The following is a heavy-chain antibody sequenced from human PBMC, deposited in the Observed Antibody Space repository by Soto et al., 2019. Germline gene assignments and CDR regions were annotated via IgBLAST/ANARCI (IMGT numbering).Heavy chain of an antibody. Sequence: QVQLVQSGAEVKKPRSSVKVSCKAAGGTFSSYTISWVRQAPGQGLEWMGRIIPILGIANYAQKFQARVTITADKSTSTAYMELSSLRSEDTAVYSCAGENVVNAIRGWFDPWGQGTLVTFSS. J-gene: IGHJ5*02. CDR1: GGTFSSYT. CDR3: AGENVVNAIRGWFDP. D-gene: IGHD2-21*01. V-gene: IGHV1-69*08. CDR2: IIPILGIA.